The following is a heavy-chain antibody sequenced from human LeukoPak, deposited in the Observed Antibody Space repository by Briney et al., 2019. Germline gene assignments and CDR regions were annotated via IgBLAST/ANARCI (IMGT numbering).Heavy chain of an antibody. Sequence: SETLSLTCAVSGGSISSGGYSWSWIRQPPGKGLEWIGYIYHSGSTYYNPSLKSRVTISVDRSKNQFPLKLSSVTAADTAVYYCTRLGWFGEFGYWGQGTLVTVSS. D-gene: IGHD3-10*01. CDR3: TRLGWFGEFGY. V-gene: IGHV4-30-2*01. J-gene: IGHJ4*02. CDR2: IYHSGST. CDR1: GGSISSGGYS.